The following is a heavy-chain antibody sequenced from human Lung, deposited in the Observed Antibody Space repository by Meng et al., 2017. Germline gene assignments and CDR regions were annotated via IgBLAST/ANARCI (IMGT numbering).Heavy chain of an antibody. CDR1: GYTFSGAY. CDR3: ARDGGNYDFDY. V-gene: IGHV1-2*06. CDR2: IIPSSGDA. Sequence: QVQLVRLGAEVRWPGASGHLSFSASGYTFSGAYVHWVRQAPGQGLEWVGRIIPSSGDANYAQKFLGRVTLTWDTSISTAYMELSSLRSDDTAIYYCARDGGNYDFDYWGQGTLVTVSS. J-gene: IGHJ4*02. D-gene: IGHD1-7*01.